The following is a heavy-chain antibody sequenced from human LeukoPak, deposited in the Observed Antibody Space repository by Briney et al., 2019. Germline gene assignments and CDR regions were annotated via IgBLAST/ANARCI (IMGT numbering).Heavy chain of an antibody. V-gene: IGHV3-48*04. CDR3: ARASITIFWN. Sequence: GGSLRLSCAASGFTFSTYNMNWVRQAPGKGLEWVSYISSSGSTIYYADSVKGRFTISRDNAKNSLYLQMNSLRAEDTAVYYCARASITIFWNWGQGTLVTVSS. D-gene: IGHD3-9*01. CDR1: GFTFSTYN. J-gene: IGHJ4*02. CDR2: ISSSGSTI.